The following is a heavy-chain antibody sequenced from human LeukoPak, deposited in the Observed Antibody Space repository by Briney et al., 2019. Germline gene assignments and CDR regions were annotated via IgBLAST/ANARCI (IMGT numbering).Heavy chain of an antibody. CDR3: ARGWDIVVVVAAGTFDY. CDR1: GGSFSGYY. Sequence: PSETLSLTCAVYGGSFSGYYWSWIRQPPGKGLEWNGEINHSGSTNYNPSLKSRVTISVDTSKNQFSLKLSSVSAADTAVYYCARGWDIVVVVAAGTFDYWGQGTLVTVSS. J-gene: IGHJ4*01. CDR2: INHSGST. D-gene: IGHD2-15*01. V-gene: IGHV4-34*01.